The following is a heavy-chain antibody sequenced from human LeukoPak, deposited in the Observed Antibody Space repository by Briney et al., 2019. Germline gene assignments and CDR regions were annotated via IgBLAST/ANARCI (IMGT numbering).Heavy chain of an antibody. J-gene: IGHJ4*02. V-gene: IGHV3-33*01. D-gene: IGHD3-22*01. CDR3: ARVVSDYYDSSGLFDY. CDR2: IWYDGSNK. CDR1: GFTFSSYG. Sequence: GRSLRLSCAASGFTFSSYGMHWVRQAPGKGLEWVAVIWYDGSNKYYADSVKGRFTISRDNSKNTLYLQMNSLRAEDTAVYYCARVVSDYYDSSGLFDYRGQGTLVTVSS.